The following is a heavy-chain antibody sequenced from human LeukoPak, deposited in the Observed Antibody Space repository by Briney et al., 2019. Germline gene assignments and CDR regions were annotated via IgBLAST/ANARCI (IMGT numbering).Heavy chain of an antibody. J-gene: IGHJ4*02. Sequence: GGSLRLSCAASGFNFNNYWMSWLRQAPGKGLEWVSIISSSGGSTYYADSVKGRFIISRDNSKNTLYLQMNSLRAEDTAVYYCAKGSRSIAVDNLCDYWGQGSLVTVPS. CDR3: AKGSRSIAVDNLCDY. V-gene: IGHV3-23*01. CDR1: GFNFNNYW. D-gene: IGHD6-19*01. CDR2: ISSSGGST.